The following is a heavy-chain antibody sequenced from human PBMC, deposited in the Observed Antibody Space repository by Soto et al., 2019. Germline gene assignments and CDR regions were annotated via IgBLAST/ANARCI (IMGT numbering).Heavy chain of an antibody. CDR3: ARYYYDSSGLTTYGMDV. V-gene: IGHV1-69*01. Sequence: QVQLVQSGAEVKKPGSSVKVSCKASGGTFSSYAISWVRQAPGQGLEWMGGTIPIFGTANYAQKFQGRVTITADESTSTAYMELSSLRSEDTAVYYCARYYYDSSGLTTYGMDVWGQGTTVTVSS. J-gene: IGHJ6*02. CDR1: GGTFSSYA. CDR2: TIPIFGTA. D-gene: IGHD3-22*01.